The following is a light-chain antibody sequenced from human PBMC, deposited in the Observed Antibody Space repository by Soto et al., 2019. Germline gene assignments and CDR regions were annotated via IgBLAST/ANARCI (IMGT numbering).Light chain of an antibody. CDR1: QSINAR. J-gene: IGKJ1*01. Sequence: GDRVTITCRASQSINARLAWHQQKPGKAPKVLIYDASNLESGVPSRFSGSGSGREFTLTISSLQPDDFATYYCQQYNSYPWTFGQGTKVEIK. CDR2: DAS. V-gene: IGKV1-5*01. CDR3: QQYNSYPWT.